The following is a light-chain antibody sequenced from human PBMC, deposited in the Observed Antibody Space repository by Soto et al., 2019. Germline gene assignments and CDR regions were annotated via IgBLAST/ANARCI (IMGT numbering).Light chain of an antibody. Sequence: EIVLTQPPVTISWPPGEGETLPRSPSQSVSGTYLAWYQQTPGQAPRLLIYGASTRATGIPARFSGSGSETDFTLTISSLEPEDFAVYYCQHRMNWPLTFGQGTRLEIK. CDR3: QHRMNWPLT. J-gene: IGKJ5*01. CDR2: GAS. V-gene: IGKV3D-20*02. CDR1: QSVSGTY.